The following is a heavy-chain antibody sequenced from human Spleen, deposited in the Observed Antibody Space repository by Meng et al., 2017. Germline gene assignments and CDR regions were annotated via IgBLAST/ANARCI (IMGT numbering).Heavy chain of an antibody. CDR1: GGSFSDYY. CDR2: INDSGST. D-gene: IGHD6-13*01. V-gene: IGHV4-34*01. Sequence: QVQLQQWGAGLLKPSETLSLTCVVSGGSFSDYYWSWIRQPPGKGLEWIGEINDSGSTNYNPSLKSRVTISEDTSKNQFSLKLSSVTAADTAVYYCARTIGVEYSSSWYYFDYWGQGTLVTVSS. CDR3: ARTIGVEYSSSWYYFDY. J-gene: IGHJ4*02.